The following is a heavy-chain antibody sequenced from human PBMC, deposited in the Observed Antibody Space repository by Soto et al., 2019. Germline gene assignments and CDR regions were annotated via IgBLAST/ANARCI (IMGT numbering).Heavy chain of an antibody. D-gene: IGHD3-22*01. CDR2: IIPIFGTA. CDR1: GGTFSSYA. V-gene: IGHV1-69*13. CDR3: AREAFYDSSGNYSRAFDI. J-gene: IGHJ3*02. Sequence: SVKVSCKASGGTFSSYAISWVRQAPGQGLEWMGGIIPIFGTASYAQKFQGRVTITADESTSTAYMELSSLRSEDTAVYYCAREAFYDSSGNYSRAFDIWGQGTMVTVSS.